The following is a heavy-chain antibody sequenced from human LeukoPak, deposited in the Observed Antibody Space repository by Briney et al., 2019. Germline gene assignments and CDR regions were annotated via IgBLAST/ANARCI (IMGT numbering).Heavy chain of an antibody. V-gene: IGHV3-7*03. CDR2: INDNGNVN. D-gene: IGHD3-16*01. CDR3: ARGGGLDV. J-gene: IGHJ6*02. Sequence: PGGSLRLSCAASGFTFSRYWMNWARQAPGKGLEWVASINDNGNVNYYVDSVKGRFTISRDNAKNSLYLQMSNLRAEDTAVYFCARGGGLDVWGQGATVTVSS. CDR1: GFTFSRYW.